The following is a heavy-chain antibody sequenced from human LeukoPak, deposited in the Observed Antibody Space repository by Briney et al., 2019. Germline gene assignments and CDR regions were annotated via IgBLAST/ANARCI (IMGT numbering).Heavy chain of an antibody. D-gene: IGHD3-22*01. V-gene: IGHV3-30*18. CDR2: TSYDGSNQ. J-gene: IGHJ4*02. Sequence: PGRSLRLSCAASGFTFSSYGMHCVRQAPGKGLEWVAVTSYDGSNQYYAVSVKGRFTISRDNSKNTLYLQMNSLRPDDTAVYFCAKGSHYYDSGGYYIEYWGQGTLVAVSS. CDR3: AKGSHYYDSGGYYIEY. CDR1: GFTFSSYG.